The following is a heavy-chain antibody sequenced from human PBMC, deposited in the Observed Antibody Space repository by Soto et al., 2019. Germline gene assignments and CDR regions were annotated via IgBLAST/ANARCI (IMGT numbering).Heavy chain of an antibody. Sequence: ASVKVSCKSSGYAFTGYHIHWVRQAPGQGLEWMGWINPNSGDTNYAQKFQGRVNMTRDTSFSTAYMELSSLRSDDTAVYYCATRYSYVHFWGQGTLVTVSS. V-gene: IGHV1-2*02. D-gene: IGHD5-18*01. CDR2: INPNSGDT. CDR3: ATRYSYVHF. J-gene: IGHJ4*02. CDR1: GYAFTGYH.